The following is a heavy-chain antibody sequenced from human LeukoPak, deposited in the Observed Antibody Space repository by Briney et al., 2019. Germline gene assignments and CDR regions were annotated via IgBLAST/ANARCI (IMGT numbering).Heavy chain of an antibody. J-gene: IGHJ4*02. CDR2: ISSSSSYT. CDR3: ARDGVTQISQIDY. V-gene: IGHV3-11*05. D-gene: IGHD2-21*02. CDR1: GFTFSDYY. Sequence: GGSLRLSCAVSGFTFSDYYMSWIRQAPGKGLEWISCISSSSSYTNYADSVKGRFTISRDNAKKSLYLQMNSLRAEDTAVYYCARDGVTQISQIDYWGQGTLVTVSS.